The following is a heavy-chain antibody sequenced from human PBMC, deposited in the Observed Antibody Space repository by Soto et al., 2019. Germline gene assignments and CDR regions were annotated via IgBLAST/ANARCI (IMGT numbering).Heavy chain of an antibody. J-gene: IGHJ6*02. CDR1: GGSISSSNW. D-gene: IGHD5-12*01. Sequence: QVQLQESGPGLVKPSGTLSLTCAVSGGSISSSNWWSWVRQPPGKGLEWIGEIYHSGSTNYNPSLNGRVTRSVDKSKNQFSLKLSSVTAADTAVYYCARDPERWLQSYYYYYGMDVWGQGTTVTVSS. CDR3: ARDPERWLQSYYYYYGMDV. CDR2: IYHSGST. V-gene: IGHV4-4*02.